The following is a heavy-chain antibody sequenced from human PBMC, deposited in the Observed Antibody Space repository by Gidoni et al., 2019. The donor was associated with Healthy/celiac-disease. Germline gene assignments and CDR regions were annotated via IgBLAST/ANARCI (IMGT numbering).Heavy chain of an antibody. CDR3: ARAPRYFDWLLWRDAFDI. J-gene: IGHJ3*02. D-gene: IGHD3-9*01. CDR1: GGSISSGGYY. Sequence: QVQLQESGPGLVKPSQTLSLTCTVSGGSISSGGYYWSWIRQHPGKGLEWIVYIYYSGSTYYNPSLKCRVTISVDTSKNQFSLKLISVTAADTAVYYCARAPRYFDWLLWRDAFDIWGQGTMVTVSS. CDR2: IYYSGST. V-gene: IGHV4-31*03.